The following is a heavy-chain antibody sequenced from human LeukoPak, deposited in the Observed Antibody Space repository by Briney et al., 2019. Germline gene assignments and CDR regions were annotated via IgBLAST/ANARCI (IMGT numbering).Heavy chain of an antibody. CDR2: IIPIFGTA. D-gene: IGHD5-24*01. J-gene: IGHJ4*02. V-gene: IGHV1-69*05. Sequence: SVKVSCKASGYTFTGYYMHWVRQAPGQGLEWMGRIIPIFGTANYAQKFQGRVTITTDESTSTAYMELSSLRSEDTAVYYCAIPLAAGWLQLGYWGQGTLVTVSS. CDR3: AIPLAAGWLQLGY. CDR1: GYTFTGYY.